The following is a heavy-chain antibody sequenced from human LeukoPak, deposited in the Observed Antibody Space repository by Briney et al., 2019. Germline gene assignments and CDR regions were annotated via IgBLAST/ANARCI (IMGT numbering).Heavy chain of an antibody. CDR2: IGTAGDT. CDR1: GFTFSSYD. D-gene: IGHD6-13*01. V-gene: IGHV3-13*01. Sequence: GGSLRLSCAASGFTFSSYDMHWVRQATGKGLEWVSAIGTAGDTYYPGSVKGRFIISRENAKNSLYLQMNSLRAGDTAVYYCARASGSSIPLGYGMDVWGQGTTVTVSS. CDR3: ARASGSSIPLGYGMDV. J-gene: IGHJ6*02.